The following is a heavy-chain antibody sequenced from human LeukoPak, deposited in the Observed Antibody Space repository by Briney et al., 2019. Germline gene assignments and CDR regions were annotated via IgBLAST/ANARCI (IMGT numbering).Heavy chain of an antibody. CDR1: GFTFSNYA. Sequence: GGSLRLSSAASGFTFSNYAMNWVRQAPGKGLEWVSGISGSDGSTYYADSVKGRFTISRDNSKNTLYLQMNSLRAEDTAVYFCAKDPFGYGSGSPRYFDYWGQGTLVTVSS. V-gene: IGHV3-23*01. J-gene: IGHJ4*02. CDR2: ISGSDGST. CDR3: AKDPFGYGSGSPRYFDY. D-gene: IGHD3-10*01.